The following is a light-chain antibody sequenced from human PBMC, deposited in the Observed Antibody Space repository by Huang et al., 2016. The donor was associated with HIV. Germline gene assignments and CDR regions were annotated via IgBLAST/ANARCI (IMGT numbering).Light chain of an antibody. CDR3: QQRSNWPT. J-gene: IGKJ3*01. CDR2: DAS. Sequence: EIVLTQSPATLSLSPGERATLSCRASQSVSSYLAWYQQKPGQAPRLLIYDASNRATCIPARFSGSGSGTDFTLTISSLEPEDFAVYYCQQRSNWPTCGPGTKVDIK. CDR1: QSVSSY. V-gene: IGKV3-11*01.